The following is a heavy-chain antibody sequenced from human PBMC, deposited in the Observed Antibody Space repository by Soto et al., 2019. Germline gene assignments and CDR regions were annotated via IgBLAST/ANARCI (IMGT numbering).Heavy chain of an antibody. D-gene: IGHD2-2*01. J-gene: IGHJ6*02. CDR3: AMGAGWCSSTSCYVGYYGMDV. CDR1: GFTFSSYG. CDR2: ISYDGSNK. Sequence: GGSLRLSCASSGFTFSSYGMHLVRQAPGKGLEWVAVISYDGSNKYYADSVKGRFTISRDNSKNTLYLQMNSLRAEDTAVYYCAMGAGWCSSTSCYVGYYGMDVWGQGTTVTVSS. V-gene: IGHV3-30*03.